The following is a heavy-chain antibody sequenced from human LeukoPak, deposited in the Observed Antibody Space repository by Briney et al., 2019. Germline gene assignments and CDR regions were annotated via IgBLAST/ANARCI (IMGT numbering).Heavy chain of an antibody. V-gene: IGHV3-23*01. CDR2: ISGSGGST. CDR3: AITRGSSIAAAGTGGCWFDP. Sequence: GGSLRLSCAASGSTFSSYAMSWVRQAPGKGLEWVSAISGSGGSTYYADSVKGRFTISRDNSKNTLYLQMNSLRAEDTAVYYCAITRGSSIAAAGTGGCWFDPWGQGTLVTVSS. J-gene: IGHJ5*02. D-gene: IGHD6-13*01. CDR1: GSTFSSYA.